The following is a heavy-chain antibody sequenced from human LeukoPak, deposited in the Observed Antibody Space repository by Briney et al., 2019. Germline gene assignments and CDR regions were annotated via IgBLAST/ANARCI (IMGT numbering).Heavy chain of an antibody. V-gene: IGHV5-10-1*01. CDR1: GYSFTTYY. CDR3: ARLYEY. J-gene: IGHJ4*02. D-gene: IGHD3-3*01. CDR2: LDPSDSYA. Sequence: GESLKISCKGSGYSFTTYYISRVRQMPGKGLEWMGRLDPSDSYASYSPSFQGHVPFSVDTSISTAYLQWSSLKASDTAIYYCARLYEYWGQGTLVTVSS.